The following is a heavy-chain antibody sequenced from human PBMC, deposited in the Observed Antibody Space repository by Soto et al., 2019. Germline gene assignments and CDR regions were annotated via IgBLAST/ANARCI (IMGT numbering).Heavy chain of an antibody. CDR2: ISYDGSNK. Sequence: VQLVESGGGVVQPGRSLRLSCAASGFTFSIYAMHWVRQAPGKGLEWVAVISYDGSNKYYADSVKGRFAISRDNSKNTLSLQMNSLRAEDTAVYYCARARSRVLRFDYGMDVWGQGTTVTVSS. V-gene: IGHV3-30*09. CDR3: ARARSRVLRFDYGMDV. CDR1: GFTFSIYA. D-gene: IGHD3-10*01. J-gene: IGHJ6*02.